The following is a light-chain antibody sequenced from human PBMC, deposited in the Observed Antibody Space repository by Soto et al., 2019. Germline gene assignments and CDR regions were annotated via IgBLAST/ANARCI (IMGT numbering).Light chain of an antibody. Sequence: EIVMTQSPATLSVSPGEGATLSCRASQSISRNLAWYQQKPGQAPRLLMFRTSSRATVFPARFSGSGSGTEFNLTISSLQSEEFGVYYCQQYNNWPRATFGGGTKVEIK. CDR3: QQYNNWPRAT. J-gene: IGKJ4*01. CDR2: RTS. CDR1: QSISRN. V-gene: IGKV3-15*01.